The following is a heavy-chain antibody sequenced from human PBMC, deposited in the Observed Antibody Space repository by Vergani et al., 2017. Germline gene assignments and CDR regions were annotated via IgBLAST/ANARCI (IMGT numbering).Heavy chain of an antibody. CDR3: ARRLSSSWYFDY. CDR2: IYYSGST. J-gene: IGHJ4*02. CDR1: GGSISSSSYY. D-gene: IGHD6-13*01. Sequence: QLQLQESGPGLVKPSETLSLTCTVSGGSISSSSYYWGWIRQPPGKGLEWIGSIYYSGSTYYNPSLKNRVTISVDTSKNQLSLKLSAVTAADTAVYYCARRLSSSWYFDYWGQGTLVTVSS. V-gene: IGHV4-39*01.